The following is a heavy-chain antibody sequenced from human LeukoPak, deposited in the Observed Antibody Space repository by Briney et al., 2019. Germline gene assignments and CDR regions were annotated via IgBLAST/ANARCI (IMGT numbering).Heavy chain of an antibody. CDR3: AKGYDIADY. J-gene: IGHJ4*02. Sequence: PGGSLRLSCAASGFTFSSYGMSWVRQAPGKGLEWVSAISGSGGSTYYADSVKRRFTISRDNSKNTLYMQMNSLRAEDTAVYYCAKGYDIADYWGQGTLVTVSS. V-gene: IGHV3-23*01. CDR1: GFTFSSYG. D-gene: IGHD3-9*01. CDR2: ISGSGGST.